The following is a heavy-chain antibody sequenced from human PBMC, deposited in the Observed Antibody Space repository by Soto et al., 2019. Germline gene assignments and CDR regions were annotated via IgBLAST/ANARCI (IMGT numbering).Heavy chain of an antibody. CDR3: ARDVSYYYDSSGYYPPDY. V-gene: IGHV1-2*02. CDR1: GYTFTGYY. CDR2: INPNSGGT. D-gene: IGHD3-22*01. J-gene: IGHJ4*02. Sequence: VASVKVSCKASGYTFTGYYMHWVRQAPGQGLEWMGWINPNSGGTNYAQKLQGRVTMTTDTSTSTAYMELRSLRSDDTAVYYCARDVSYYYDSSGYYPPDYWGQGTLVTVS.